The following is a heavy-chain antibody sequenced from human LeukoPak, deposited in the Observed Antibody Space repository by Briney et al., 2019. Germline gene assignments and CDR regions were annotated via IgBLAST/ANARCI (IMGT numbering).Heavy chain of an antibody. V-gene: IGHV4-30-4*01. D-gene: IGHD3-22*01. Sequence: SQTLSLTCTVSGVSISSGDYYWSWIRQPPGKGLEWIGYIYYSGSTYYNPSLKSRVTISIDTSKNHLSLKLSSVTAADTAVYYCAGRGGAHYASSGYYYVDLPGTVDYWGQGTLVTVSS. J-gene: IGHJ4*02. CDR3: AGRGGAHYASSGYYYVDLPGTVDY. CDR1: GVSISSGDYY. CDR2: IYYSGST.